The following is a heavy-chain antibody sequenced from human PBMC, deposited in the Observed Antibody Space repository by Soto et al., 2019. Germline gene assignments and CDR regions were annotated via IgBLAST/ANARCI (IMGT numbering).Heavy chain of an antibody. Sequence: GGSLRLSCAASGFRFSDYYMNWVRQAPGKGLEWIAYSSGTGAVIYYADSVQGRFTISRDNPKNTLYLQMDSLRPEDTAVYYCTTDCSGGSCYPGAHYSFYAMDVWGPGTTVTVSS. CDR1: GFRFSDYY. D-gene: IGHD2-15*01. V-gene: IGHV3-11*01. CDR2: SSGTGAVI. CDR3: TTDCSGGSCYPGAHYSFYAMDV. J-gene: IGHJ6*02.